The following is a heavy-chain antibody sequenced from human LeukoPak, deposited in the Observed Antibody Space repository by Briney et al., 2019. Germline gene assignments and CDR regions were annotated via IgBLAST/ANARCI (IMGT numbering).Heavy chain of an antibody. CDR3: ARDIGRGYSYGPFDY. Sequence: PGGSLRLSCAASGFTFSLYAMHWVRQVPGKGLEWVALIWYDGSKKYYADSVEGRFTISRDNSKNTLYLQMNSLRADDTAVYYCARDIGRGYSYGPFDYWGQGTLVTVSS. CDR2: IWYDGSKK. J-gene: IGHJ4*02. CDR1: GFTFSLYA. D-gene: IGHD5-12*01. V-gene: IGHV3-33*01.